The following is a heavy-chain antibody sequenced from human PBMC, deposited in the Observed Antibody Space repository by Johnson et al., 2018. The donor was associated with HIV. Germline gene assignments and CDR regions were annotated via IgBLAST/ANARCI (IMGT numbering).Heavy chain of an antibody. CDR1: EFTFSTFSRNA. J-gene: IGHJ3*01. V-gene: IGHV3-30-3*01. CDR3: ARGSYDGDAFDL. Sequence: QVQLVESGGGVVQPGRSLRLSCAASEFTFSTFSRNAMHWVRQAPGKGLEWVAVISYDGTNKYYADPVKGRFTVSRDNSKNTLYLQMNSLRAGDSALYYCARGSYDGDAFDLWGQGTMVTVSS. CDR2: ISYDGTNK. D-gene: IGHD1-26*01.